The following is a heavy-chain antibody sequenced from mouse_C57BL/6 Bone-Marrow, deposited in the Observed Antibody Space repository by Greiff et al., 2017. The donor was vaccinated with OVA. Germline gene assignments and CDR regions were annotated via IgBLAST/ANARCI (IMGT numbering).Heavy chain of an antibody. CDR1: GYTFTSYW. D-gene: IGHD2-3*01. CDR2: IDPSDSYT. CDR3: ARGPYDGYTWFAY. V-gene: IGHV1-59*01. Sequence: VQLQQPGAELVRPGTSVKLSCKASGYTFTSYWMHWVKQRPGQGLEWIGVIDPSDSYTNYNQKFKGKATLTVDTSSSTAYMQLSSLTSEDSAVYYCARGPYDGYTWFAYWGQGTLVTVSA. J-gene: IGHJ3*01.